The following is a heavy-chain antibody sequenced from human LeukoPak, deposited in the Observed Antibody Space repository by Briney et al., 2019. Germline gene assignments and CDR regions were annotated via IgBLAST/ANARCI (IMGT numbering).Heavy chain of an antibody. CDR2: IIPILGIA. CDR3: ARDRRDGSGSYSITGYNWFDP. CDR1: GGTFSSYA. Sequence: SVKVSCKASGGTFSSYAISWVRQAPGQGLECIGRIIPILGIANYAQKFQGRVTITADKSTSTAYMELSSLRSEDTAVYYCARDRRDGSGSYSITGYNWFDPWGQGTLVTVSS. D-gene: IGHD3-10*01. J-gene: IGHJ5*02. V-gene: IGHV1-69*04.